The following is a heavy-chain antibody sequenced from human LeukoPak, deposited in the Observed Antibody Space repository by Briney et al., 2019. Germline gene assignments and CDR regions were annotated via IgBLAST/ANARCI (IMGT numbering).Heavy chain of an antibody. CDR1: GFTFSSYE. CDR3: MIDVPGGSYPFDY. V-gene: IGHV3-15*01. D-gene: IGHD1-26*01. Sequence: PGGSLRLSCAASGFTFSSYEMNWVRQAPGKGLEWVGRIKSKRDFETIDYAAPVKGRFTISRDDSRNTLYLQMNSLKIEDTALYYCMIDVPGGSYPFDYWGQGTLVTVSS. CDR2: IKSKRDFETI. J-gene: IGHJ4*02.